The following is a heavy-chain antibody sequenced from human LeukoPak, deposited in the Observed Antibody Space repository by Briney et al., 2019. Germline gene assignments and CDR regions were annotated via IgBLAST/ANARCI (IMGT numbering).Heavy chain of an antibody. CDR1: DGSISSSSYY. CDR2: VYYSGST. V-gene: IGHV4-39*01. Sequence: SETLSLTCTVSDGSISSSSYYWGWIRQPPGKGLEWIGSVYYSGSTYYNPSLKSRVTISVDTSKNQFSLQLSSVTAADTAVYYCAGQVVLGSFIDYWGQGALVTVSS. CDR3: AGQVVLGSFIDY. D-gene: IGHD3-10*01. J-gene: IGHJ4*02.